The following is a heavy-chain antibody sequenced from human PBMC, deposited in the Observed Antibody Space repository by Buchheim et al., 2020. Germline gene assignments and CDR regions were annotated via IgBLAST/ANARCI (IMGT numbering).Heavy chain of an antibody. J-gene: IGHJ4*02. D-gene: IGHD6-19*01. CDR2: MYFGGNT. CDR3: AARSGWFRF. CDR1: GGSITSDNYY. Sequence: QLQLQESGPGLVKPSETLSLTCSVSGGSITSDNYYWAWIRQPPGKGLEWIASMYFGGNTHYNPSLKSRLTISADTSTKQFSLKLTSVTAADTAVYYCAARSGWFRFWGQGTL. V-gene: IGHV4-39*01.